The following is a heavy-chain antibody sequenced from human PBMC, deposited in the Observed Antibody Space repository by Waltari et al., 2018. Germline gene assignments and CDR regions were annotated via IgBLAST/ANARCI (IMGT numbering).Heavy chain of an antibody. J-gene: IGHJ6*02. CDR2: IKSKTDGGGTT. CDR3: STGAKKRAMDV. V-gene: IGHV3-15*01. Sequence: EVQLVESGGGLVKPGGSLRLSCTASGFTFSNAWMSWVRQAPGKGLAWVGRIKSKTDGGGTTDYAAPVKGRFTISRDDSKNTLYLQMNSLKTEDTAVYYCSTGAKKRAMDVWGQGTTVTVSS. CDR1: GFTFSNAW.